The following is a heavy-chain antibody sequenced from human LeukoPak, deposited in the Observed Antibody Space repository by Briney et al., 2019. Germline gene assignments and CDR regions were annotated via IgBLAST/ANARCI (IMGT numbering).Heavy chain of an antibody. D-gene: IGHD3-16*01. Sequence: ASLQVSCKVSGYTLTELSMHWVRQAPGKGLELMGGFDPEDGETIYAQKFQGRVTMTTDTSTSTAYMELRSLRSDDTAVYYCARDRMGDYYYYYYMDVWGKGTTVTVSS. CDR2: FDPEDGET. CDR1: GYTLTELS. V-gene: IGHV1-24*01. CDR3: ARDRMGDYYYYYYMDV. J-gene: IGHJ6*03.